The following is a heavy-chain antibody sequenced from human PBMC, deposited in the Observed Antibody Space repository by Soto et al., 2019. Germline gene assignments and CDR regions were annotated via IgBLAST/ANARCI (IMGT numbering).Heavy chain of an antibody. Sequence: PSETLSLTCTVSGGSISSGGYYWSWIRQHPGKGLEWIGYIYYSGSTYYNPSLKSRVTISVDTSKNQFSLKLSSVTAADTAVYYCAREGSGGTWDAFDIWGQGTMVTVS. CDR3: AREGSGGTWDAFDI. V-gene: IGHV4-31*03. J-gene: IGHJ3*02. D-gene: IGHD2-15*01. CDR2: IYYSGST. CDR1: GGSISSGGYY.